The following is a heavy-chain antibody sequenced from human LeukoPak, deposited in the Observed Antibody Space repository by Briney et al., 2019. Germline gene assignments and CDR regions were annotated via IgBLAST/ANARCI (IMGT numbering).Heavy chain of an antibody. CDR3: TTYTRGHY. CDR1: RFTVSNNH. CDR2: IYNGDNT. V-gene: IGHV3-66*01. D-gene: IGHD6-19*01. Sequence: GGSLRLSCVASRFTVSNNHMNWVRQAPGKGLEWVSVIYNGDNTYYADSVQGRFTISKDNSKNTLYLQMNSLRTEDTAVYYCTTYTRGHYWGQGILVTVSS. J-gene: IGHJ4*02.